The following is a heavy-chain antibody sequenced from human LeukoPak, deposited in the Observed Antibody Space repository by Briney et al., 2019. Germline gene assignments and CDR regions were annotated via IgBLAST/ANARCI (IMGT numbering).Heavy chain of an antibody. CDR3: ARDPPGGIDY. J-gene: IGHJ4*02. CDR1: GYTFTSYY. Sequence: ASVKVSCKASGYTFTSYYMHWVRQAPGQGLEWMGIINPSGGSTSYAQKFQGRVTMTRDTSTSTAYMELRSLRSDDTAVYYCARDPPGGIDYWGQGTLVTVSS. V-gene: IGHV1-46*01. D-gene: IGHD3-16*01. CDR2: INPSGGST.